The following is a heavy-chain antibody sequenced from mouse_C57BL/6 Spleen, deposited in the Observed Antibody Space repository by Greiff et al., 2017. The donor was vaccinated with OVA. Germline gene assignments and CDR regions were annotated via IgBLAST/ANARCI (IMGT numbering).Heavy chain of an antibody. J-gene: IGHJ4*01. CDR1: GFTFSDYG. D-gene: IGHD1-2*01. V-gene: IGHV5-17*01. CDR2: ISSGSSTI. CDR3: ANTAWVDY. Sequence: DVHLVESGGGLVKPGGSLKLSCAASGFTFSDYGMHWVRQAPEKGLEWVAYISSGSSTIYYADTVKGRFTISRDNAKNTLFLQMTSLRSEDTAMYYCANTAWVDYWGQGTSVTVSS.